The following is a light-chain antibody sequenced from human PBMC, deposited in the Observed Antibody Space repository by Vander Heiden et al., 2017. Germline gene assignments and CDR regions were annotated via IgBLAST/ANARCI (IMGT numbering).Light chain of an antibody. Sequence: EIQMTQSPSSLSPSLVDRATITCRARQSISSYLNWYQQKPGKAPKVLIYGAYSLQRGVPSRYSGSGSATDFTLTISRLQPEDFATYCCQQIYNIPLTFGHGTKLDIK. CDR2: GAY. V-gene: IGKV1-39*01. CDR1: QSISSY. CDR3: QQIYNIPLT. J-gene: IGKJ3*01.